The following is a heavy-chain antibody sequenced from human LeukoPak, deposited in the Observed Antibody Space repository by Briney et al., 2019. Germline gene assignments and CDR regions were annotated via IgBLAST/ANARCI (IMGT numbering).Heavy chain of an antibody. Sequence: GGSLRLSCAASGFTFSSYAMHWVRQAPGKGLEYVSAISSNGGSTYYANSVKGRFTISRDNSKNTLYLQMGSLRAEDMAVYYCARDFTPMVRGVPDYWGQGTLVTVSS. CDR3: ARDFTPMVRGVPDY. J-gene: IGHJ4*02. CDR1: GFTFSSYA. V-gene: IGHV3-64*01. CDR2: ISSNGGST. D-gene: IGHD3-10*01.